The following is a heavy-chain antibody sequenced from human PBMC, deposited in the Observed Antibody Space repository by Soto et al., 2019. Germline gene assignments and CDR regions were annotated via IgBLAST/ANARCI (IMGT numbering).Heavy chain of an antibody. J-gene: IGHJ3*02. CDR1: GFTFSSYA. V-gene: IGHV3-23*01. CDR3: AKGIQYRRFDYLPTLGAFDI. Sequence: EVQLLESGGGLVQPGGSLRLSCAASGFTFSSYAMSWVRQAPGKGLEWVSAISGSGGSTYYADSVKGRYTISRDNPKKTLYLHMKHLRAEDTAVYYCAKGIQYRRFDYLPTLGAFDICGQGTMVTVSS. D-gene: IGHD5-12*01. CDR2: ISGSGGST.